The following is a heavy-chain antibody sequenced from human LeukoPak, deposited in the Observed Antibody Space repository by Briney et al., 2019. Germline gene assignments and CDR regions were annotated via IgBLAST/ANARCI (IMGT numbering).Heavy chain of an antibody. Sequence: PGGSLRLSCAASGFTFSSYAMSWVRQAPGKGLEWVSAISGCGGSTYYADSVKGRFTISRDNSKNTLYLQMNSLRAEDTAVYYCAKGYYSSSGAFDIWGQGTMVTVSS. V-gene: IGHV3-23*01. J-gene: IGHJ3*02. CDR2: ISGCGGST. D-gene: IGHD6-6*01. CDR1: GFTFSSYA. CDR3: AKGYYSSSGAFDI.